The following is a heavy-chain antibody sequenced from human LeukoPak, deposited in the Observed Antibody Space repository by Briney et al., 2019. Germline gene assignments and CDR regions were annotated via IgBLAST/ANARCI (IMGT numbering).Heavy chain of an antibody. CDR2: IYYSGST. Sequence: SQTLSLTCTVSGGSISSGGHYWSWIRQHPGKGLEWIGYIYYSGSTYYNPSLKSRVTISVDTSKNQFSLKLSSVTAADTAVYYCARAGYYYDSSGYYKLGVFFDYWGQGTLVTVSS. CDR1: GGSISSGGHY. D-gene: IGHD3-22*01. CDR3: ARAGYYYDSSGYYKLGVFFDY. J-gene: IGHJ4*02. V-gene: IGHV4-31*03.